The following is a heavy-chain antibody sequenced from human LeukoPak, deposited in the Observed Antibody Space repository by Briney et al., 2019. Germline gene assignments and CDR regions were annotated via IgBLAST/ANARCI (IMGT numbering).Heavy chain of an antibody. CDR3: ATEYSSSWYNWFDP. J-gene: IGHJ5*02. Sequence: SETLSLTCIVSSGSISSYYWSWIRQPPGKGLEWIGYIHYSGSTNYNPSLKSRVTISVDTSKNQFSLILSFVTAADTAVYYCATEYSSSWYNWFDPWGQGTLVTVSS. CDR1: SGSISSYY. CDR2: IHYSGST. V-gene: IGHV4-59*01. D-gene: IGHD6-13*01.